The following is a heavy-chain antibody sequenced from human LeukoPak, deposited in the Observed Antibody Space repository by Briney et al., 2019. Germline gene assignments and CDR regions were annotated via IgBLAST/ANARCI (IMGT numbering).Heavy chain of an antibody. V-gene: IGHV4-34*01. J-gene: IGHJ6*03. CDR1: GESFSGHY. D-gene: IGHD3-10*01. CDR3: ASNAGRDYYGSGRRYYYYYYMDV. Sequence: SETLSLTCAVYGESFSGHYWSWIRQSPGKGVEWMGETYHSGSTNHNPSLKSRVTISLDTSKNQFSLKLSSVTAADTAVYYCASNAGRDYYGSGRRYYYYYYMDVWGKGTTVTVSS. CDR2: TYHSGST.